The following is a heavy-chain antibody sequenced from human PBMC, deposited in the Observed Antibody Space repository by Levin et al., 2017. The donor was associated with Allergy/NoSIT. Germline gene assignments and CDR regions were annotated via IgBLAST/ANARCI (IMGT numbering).Heavy chain of an antibody. CDR2: INDRGST. CDR1: GGSFSGYY. CDR3: ANWAGGWYLGYFQH. D-gene: IGHD6-19*01. Sequence: SETLSLTCAVYGGSFSGYYWSWIRQPPGKGLEWIGEINDRGSTNYNPSLKSRVSLSVDTSKNQFSLNLSSVTAADTAVYYCANWAGGWYLGYFQHWGQGALVTVSS. V-gene: IGHV4-34*01. J-gene: IGHJ1*01.